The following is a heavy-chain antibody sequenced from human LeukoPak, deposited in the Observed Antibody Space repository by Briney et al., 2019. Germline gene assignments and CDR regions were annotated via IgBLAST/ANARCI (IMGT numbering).Heavy chain of an antibody. Sequence: SQTLSLTCAISGDSVSNYTTAWIWNAQSPSRGREWLGKPYYRAKWFNEYAVSVKTRITIHPDTSKTQFPLQLSSVTPEDTAVYFCARGWYCDSWGQGSLVTASS. CDR3: ARGWYCDS. CDR1: GDSVSNYTTA. CDR2: PYYRAKWFN. V-gene: IGHV6-1*01. J-gene: IGHJ4*02.